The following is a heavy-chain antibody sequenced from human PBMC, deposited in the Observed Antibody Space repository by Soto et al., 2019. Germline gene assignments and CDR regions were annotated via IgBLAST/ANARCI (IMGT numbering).Heavy chain of an antibody. CDR2: IWYDGSKK. D-gene: IGHD2-2*01. CDR3: ARESAVPGVLGYMDV. Sequence: GGSLRLSCAASGFTFSRYGIHWVRQAPGKGLEWVAVIWYDGSKKYYADSVKGRFTISRDNTKNTLYLQMNSLRADDTAVYHCARESAVPGVLGYMDVWGKGATVTVSS. CDR1: GFTFSRYG. V-gene: IGHV3-33*01. J-gene: IGHJ6*03.